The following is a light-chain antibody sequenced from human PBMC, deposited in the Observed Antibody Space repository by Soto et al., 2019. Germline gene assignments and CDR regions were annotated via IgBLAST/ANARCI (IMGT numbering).Light chain of an antibody. Sequence: EIVLTQSPATLSLSPGERATLSCRASQSVSIYLAWYQQKPGPAPRLLIYAASNRATGIPARFSGSGSGTDFTLTISSLEPEDFAVYYCQQRRNWPMITFGQGTRLDIK. J-gene: IGKJ5*01. V-gene: IGKV3-11*01. CDR1: QSVSIY. CDR3: QQRRNWPMIT. CDR2: AAS.